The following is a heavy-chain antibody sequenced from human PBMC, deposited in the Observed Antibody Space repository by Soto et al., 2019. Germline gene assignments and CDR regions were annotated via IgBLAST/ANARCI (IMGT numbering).Heavy chain of an antibody. CDR3: ARNGWGMATVGM. CDR1: GFTVSNNY. D-gene: IGHD4-4*01. V-gene: IGHV3-53*01. J-gene: IGHJ4*02. Sequence: EVQLVESGGGLVQPGGSLRLSCAASGFTVSNNYMNWFRLAPGKGLEWVSLIYSGGGTYYADSVKGRFTISRDNSKNTLYLQMKLLRAEDTAVYYCARNGWGMATVGMWGPGTLVTVSS. CDR2: IYSGGGT.